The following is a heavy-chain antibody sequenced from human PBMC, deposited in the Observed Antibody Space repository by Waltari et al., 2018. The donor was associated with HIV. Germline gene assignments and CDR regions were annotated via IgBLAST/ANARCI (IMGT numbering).Heavy chain of an antibody. CDR1: GGSLSGFL. Sequence: VQLEQWGTGLLKPSETLSLTCAVYGGSLSGFLWRWVRQPPGKGLECIGDIVHDGTTNYNPALKSRATVSITGSKNQFSLKLNSMTAADTGVYYCARLEALLPGVVIVRDVWGQGTLVTVSS. V-gene: IGHV4-34*02. J-gene: IGHJ4*02. D-gene: IGHD3-3*01. CDR3: ARLEALLPGVVIVRDV. CDR2: IVHDGTT.